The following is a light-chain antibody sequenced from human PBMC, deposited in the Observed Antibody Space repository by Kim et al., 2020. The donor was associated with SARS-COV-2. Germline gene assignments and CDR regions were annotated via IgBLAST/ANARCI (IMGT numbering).Light chain of an antibody. CDR2: DAS. CDR3: QQRNNWPPPFT. Sequence: PGERDTLSCRASKSVSSYLAWYQQQPGQAPGLLIYDASNRATGIPARFSGSGSGTDFTLTISSLEPEDFAVYYCQQRNNWPPPFTFGPGTKVDIK. J-gene: IGKJ3*01. CDR1: KSVSSY. V-gene: IGKV3-11*01.